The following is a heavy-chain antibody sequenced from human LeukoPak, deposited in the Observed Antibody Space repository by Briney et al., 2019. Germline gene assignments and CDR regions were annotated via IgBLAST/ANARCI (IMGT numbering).Heavy chain of an antibody. Sequence: SETLSLTCTVSGYFIKNGYNWGWIRQPPGKGLEWIGYIYYSGSTNYNPSLKSRVTISVDTSKNQFSLKLSSVTAADTAVYYCARSRWGPFDYWGQGTLVTVSS. J-gene: IGHJ4*02. CDR1: GYFIKNGYN. CDR3: ARSRWGPFDY. D-gene: IGHD7-27*01. CDR2: IYYSGST. V-gene: IGHV4-59*08.